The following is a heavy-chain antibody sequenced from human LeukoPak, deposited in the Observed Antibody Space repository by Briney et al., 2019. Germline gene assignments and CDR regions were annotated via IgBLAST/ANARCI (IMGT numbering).Heavy chain of an antibody. V-gene: IGHV3-53*01. J-gene: IGHJ4*02. CDR1: GFTFSSYA. CDR3: ARDPAGLRYFDY. Sequence: PGGSLRLSCAASGFTFSSYAMSWVRQAPGKGLEWVSVIYSGGSTYYADSVKGRFTLSRDNSKNTLYLQMNSLRAEDTAVYYCARDPAGLRYFDYWGQGTLVTVSS. D-gene: IGHD6-19*01. CDR2: IYSGGST.